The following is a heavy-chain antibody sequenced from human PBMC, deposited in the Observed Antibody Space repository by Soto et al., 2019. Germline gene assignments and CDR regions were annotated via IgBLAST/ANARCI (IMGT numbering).Heavy chain of an antibody. CDR1: GFTFGSYA. J-gene: IGHJ4*02. CDR3: AGVEDEGGSFYD. D-gene: IGHD1-26*01. V-gene: IGHV3-30*01. Sequence: QVHLVEAGGGVVQPGRSLRLSCAASGFTFGSYAMHWVRQAPGGALEWVAVISYYGFNRYYAESVKGRFTISRDNSKNTLYLQMDNLKPDDAAVYFCAGVEDEGGSFYDWGQGTLVTVSS. CDR2: ISYYGFNR.